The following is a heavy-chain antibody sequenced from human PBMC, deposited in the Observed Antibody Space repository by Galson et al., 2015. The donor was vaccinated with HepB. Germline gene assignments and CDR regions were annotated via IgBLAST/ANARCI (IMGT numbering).Heavy chain of an antibody. D-gene: IGHD5-18*01. V-gene: IGHV7-4-1*02. CDR1: GYTFTSYA. CDR2: INTNTGNP. J-gene: IGHJ3*02. CDR3: ARGGYSYGLDAFDI. Sequence: CKASGYTFTSYALNWVRQAPGQGLEWMGWINTNTGNPTYAQGFTGRFVFSLDTSVSTAYLQISSLKAEDTAVYYCARGGYSYGLDAFDIWGQGTMVTVSS.